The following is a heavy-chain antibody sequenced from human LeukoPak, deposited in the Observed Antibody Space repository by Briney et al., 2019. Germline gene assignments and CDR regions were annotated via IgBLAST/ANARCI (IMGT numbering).Heavy chain of an antibody. D-gene: IGHD1-26*01. CDR2: IYYSGST. J-gene: IGHJ6*03. V-gene: IGHV4-59*12. CDR1: GGSISSYY. CDR3: ARLVGAGKDYYYYYMDV. Sequence: PSETLSLTCTVSGGSISSYYWSWIRQPPGKGLEWIGYIYYSGSTNYNPSLKSRVTISVDKSKNQFSLKVSSVTAADTAVYYCARLVGAGKDYYYYYMDVWGKGTTVTVSS.